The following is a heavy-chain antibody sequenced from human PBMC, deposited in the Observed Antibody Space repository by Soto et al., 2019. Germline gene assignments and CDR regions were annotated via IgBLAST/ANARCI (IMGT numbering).Heavy chain of an antibody. D-gene: IGHD5-12*01. CDR3: ARGGNSGYVW. J-gene: IGHJ4*02. CDR2: INHGGST. V-gene: IGHV4-34*01. Sequence: QVQLQQWGAGLLKPSETLSLTCAVYGGSFSGYYWSWIRQPPGKGLEWIGEINHGGSTNYNPSLKSRVTISVDTSKNQFSLKLSSVTAADTAVYYCARGGNSGYVWWGQGTLVTVSS. CDR1: GGSFSGYY.